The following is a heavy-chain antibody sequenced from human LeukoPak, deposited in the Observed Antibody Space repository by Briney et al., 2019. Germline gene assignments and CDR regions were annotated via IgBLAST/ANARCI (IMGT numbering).Heavy chain of an antibody. V-gene: IGHV1-69*04. CDR2: IIPILGIA. J-gene: IGHJ4*02. Sequence: SVKVSCKASGGTFSSYAISWVRQAPGQGLEWMGRIIPILGIANYAQKFQGRVTITADKSTSTAYMELSSLRSEDTAVYYCARVDSDDSSGYYYLPFDYWGQGTLVTVSS. CDR3: ARVDSDDSSGYYYLPFDY. CDR1: GGTFSSYA. D-gene: IGHD3-22*01.